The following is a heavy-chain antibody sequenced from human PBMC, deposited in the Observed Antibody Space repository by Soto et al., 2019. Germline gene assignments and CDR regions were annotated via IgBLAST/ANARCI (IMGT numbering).Heavy chain of an antibody. CDR3: ATLAAAGTSGLFDI. Sequence: SETLSLTCTVSCGSISSSSYYWGWIRQPPGKGLEWIGSIYYSGSTYYNPSLKSRVTISVDTSKNQFSLKLSSVTAADTAVYYCATLAAAGTSGLFDIWGQGTMVTVSS. CDR1: CGSISSSSYY. V-gene: IGHV4-39*01. J-gene: IGHJ3*02. CDR2: IYYSGST. D-gene: IGHD6-13*01.